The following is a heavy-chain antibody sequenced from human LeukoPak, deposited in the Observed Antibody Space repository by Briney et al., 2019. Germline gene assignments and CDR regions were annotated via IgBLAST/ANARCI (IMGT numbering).Heavy chain of an antibody. CDR2: IYHSGST. CDR1: GYSISSGYY. J-gene: IGHJ5*02. CDR3: ARDLSGSYSYWFDP. D-gene: IGHD1-26*01. V-gene: IGHV4-38-2*02. Sequence: SETLSLTCTVSGYSISSGYYWGWIRQPPGKGLEWIGSIYHSGSTYYNPSLKSRVTISVDTSKNQFSLKLSSVTAADTAVYYCARDLSGSYSYWFDPWGQGTLVTVSS.